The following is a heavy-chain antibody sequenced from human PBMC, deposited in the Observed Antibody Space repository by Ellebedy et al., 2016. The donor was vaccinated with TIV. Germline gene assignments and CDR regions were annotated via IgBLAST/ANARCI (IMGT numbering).Heavy chain of an antibody. Sequence: GESLKISCTASGFTFNNYVMAWVRQAPGKGLEWVSSISGRGGGTYYANSVRGRSTISRDNSKDTVYLQMNSLRAEDTAVYYCARLGVIAAAGASDYWGQGTLVIVSS. J-gene: IGHJ4*02. D-gene: IGHD6-13*01. V-gene: IGHV3-23*01. CDR3: ARLGVIAAAGASDY. CDR2: ISGRGGGT. CDR1: GFTFNNYV.